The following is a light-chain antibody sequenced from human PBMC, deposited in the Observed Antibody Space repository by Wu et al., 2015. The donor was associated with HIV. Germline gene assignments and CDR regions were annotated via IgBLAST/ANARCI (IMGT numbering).Light chain of an antibody. CDR1: ETLTSGK. CDR3: QQYGSSPEFT. J-gene: IGKJ3*01. CDR2: AAS. Sequence: EFVLTQSPGSLSLSPGEGATLSCRVSETLTSGKLAWYQQRPGQAPRLLISAASTRAAGIPDRFSGSGSGTDFTLTISKLEPEDFAVYYCQQYGSSPEFTFGPGTKVDIK. V-gene: IGKV3-20*01.